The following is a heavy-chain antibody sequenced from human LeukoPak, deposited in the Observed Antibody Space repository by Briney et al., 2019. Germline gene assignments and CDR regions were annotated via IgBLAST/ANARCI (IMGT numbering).Heavy chain of an antibody. D-gene: IGHD3-22*01. Sequence: SETLSLTCTVSGGSFSSGSYYWSWIRQPPGKGLEWIGYVYYSGSTNYNPSLKSRVTISLDASKNQFSLKLSSVTAADTAVYYCARDNYYEGAFDVWGQGTMVTVSS. CDR1: GGSFSSGSYY. J-gene: IGHJ3*01. CDR3: ARDNYYEGAFDV. CDR2: VYYSGST. V-gene: IGHV4-61*01.